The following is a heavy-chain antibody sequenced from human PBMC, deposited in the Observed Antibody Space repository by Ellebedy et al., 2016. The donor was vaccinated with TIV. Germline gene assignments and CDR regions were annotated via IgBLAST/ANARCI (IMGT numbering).Heavy chain of an antibody. CDR3: ARVSPLRYFDWLSGAGASVWDY. V-gene: IGHV1-3*01. D-gene: IGHD3-9*01. J-gene: IGHJ4*02. Sequence: AASVKVSCKASGYTFTSYAMHWVRQAPGQRLEWMGWINAGNGNTKYSQKFQGRVTITRDTSASTAYMELSSLRSEDTAVYYCARVSPLRYFDWLSGAGASVWDYWGQGTLVTVSS. CDR1: GYTFTSYA. CDR2: INAGNGNT.